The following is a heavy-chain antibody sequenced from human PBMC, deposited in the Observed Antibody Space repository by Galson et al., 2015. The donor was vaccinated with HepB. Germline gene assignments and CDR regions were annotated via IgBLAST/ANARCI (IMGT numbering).Heavy chain of an antibody. V-gene: IGHV4-4*07. CDR3: ARVVVGVASAYYGMDV. J-gene: IGHJ6*02. Sequence: SETLSLTCTVSGGSISSYYWSWIRQPAGKGLEWIGRIYTSGSTNYNPSLKSRVTMSVDTSKNQFSLKLSSVTAADTAVYYCARVVVGVASAYYGMDVWGQGTTVTVSS. CDR1: GGSISSYY. CDR2: IYTSGST. D-gene: IGHD6-19*01.